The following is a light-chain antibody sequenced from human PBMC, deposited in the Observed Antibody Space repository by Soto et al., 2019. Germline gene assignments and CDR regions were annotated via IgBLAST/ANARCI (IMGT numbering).Light chain of an antibody. CDR2: DVT. CDR3: TSYTSSNTVL. Sequence: QSALTQPASVSGSPGQSITISCTGTSSDVGAYNYVSWYQQYPGKAPKLIIYDVTNRPSGVSNRFSGSKSGNTASLTISGLQVEDEADYYCTSYTSSNTVLFGGGTKLTVL. CDR1: SSDVGAYNY. J-gene: IGLJ2*01. V-gene: IGLV2-14*01.